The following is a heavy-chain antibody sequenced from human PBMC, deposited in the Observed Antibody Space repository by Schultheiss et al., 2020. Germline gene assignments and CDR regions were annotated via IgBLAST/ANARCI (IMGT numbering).Heavy chain of an antibody. D-gene: IGHD1-26*01. J-gene: IGHJ6*04. CDR1: GGTFSSYT. CDR2: ISAYNGNT. CDR3: ARDQIVGATGYYYYGMDV. Sequence: ASVKVSCKASGGTFSSYTISWVRQAPGQGLEWMGWISAYNGNTNYAQKLQGRVTMTTDTSTSTAYMELRSLRSDDTAVYYCARDQIVGATGYYYYGMDVWGKGTTVTVSS. V-gene: IGHV1-18*01.